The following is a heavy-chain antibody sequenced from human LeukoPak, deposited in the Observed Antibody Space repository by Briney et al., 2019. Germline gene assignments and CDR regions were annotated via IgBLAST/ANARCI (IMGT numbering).Heavy chain of an antibody. CDR2: ITSTSGTI. CDR3: ASPLSGSPFY. Sequence: PGGSLTLSCAASGFSFSTYSMNWVRQAPGKGLEWVSYITSTSGTIYYADSVKGRFTISRDNAKKSLFLQMNGLRAEDTAVYYCASPLSGSPFYWGQGTLVTVSS. J-gene: IGHJ4*02. CDR1: GFSFSTYS. D-gene: IGHD3-10*01. V-gene: IGHV3-48*01.